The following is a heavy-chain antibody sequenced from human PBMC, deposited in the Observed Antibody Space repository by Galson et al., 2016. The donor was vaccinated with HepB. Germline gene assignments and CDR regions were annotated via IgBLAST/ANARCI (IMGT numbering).Heavy chain of an antibody. D-gene: IGHD4-17*01. CDR1: GFTFRSHA. Sequence: SLRLSCAVSGFTFRSHAMSWVRQAPEKGLEWVSVIFSGGSTYYADSVKGRFTISRDNSKNTLYLQMNSLRVEDTAVYYCARETDYNDSVRDAMDVWGQGATVTVSS. CDR3: ARETDYNDSVRDAMDV. CDR2: IFSGGST. J-gene: IGHJ6*02. V-gene: IGHV3-53*01.